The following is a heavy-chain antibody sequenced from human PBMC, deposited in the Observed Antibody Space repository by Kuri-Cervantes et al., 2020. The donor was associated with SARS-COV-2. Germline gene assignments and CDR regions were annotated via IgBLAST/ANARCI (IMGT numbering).Heavy chain of an antibody. CDR1: GFTFSSYA. CDR2: IDGSSGDT. CDR3: AKDLGGYVGY. Sequence: GESLKISCAASGFTFSSYAMSWVRQAPGKGLEWVSAIDGSSGDTYYADSVKGRFTISRDNSKNTLYLQMNSLRAEDTAVYYCAKDLGGYVGYWGQGTLVTVSS. J-gene: IGHJ4*02. D-gene: IGHD3-22*01. V-gene: IGHV3-23*01.